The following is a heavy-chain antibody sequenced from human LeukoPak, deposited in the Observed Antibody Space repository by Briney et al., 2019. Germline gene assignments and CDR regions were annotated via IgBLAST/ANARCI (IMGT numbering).Heavy chain of an antibody. J-gene: IGHJ4*02. Sequence: GGSLRLSCAASGFTFSSYSMNWVRQAPGKGLEWVSYISSSSSTIYYADSVKGRFTISRDNAKNSLYLQMNSLRAEDTAVYYCARDGSGWDLRGYYFDYWGQGTLVTVSS. CDR1: GFTFSSYS. CDR2: ISSSSSTI. CDR3: ARDGSGWDLRGYYFDY. D-gene: IGHD6-19*01. V-gene: IGHV3-48*01.